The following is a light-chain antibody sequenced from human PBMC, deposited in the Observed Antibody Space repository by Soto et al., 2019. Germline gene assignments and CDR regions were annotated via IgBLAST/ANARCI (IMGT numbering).Light chain of an antibody. CDR2: DSS. CDR1: QSVDKF. J-gene: IGKJ5*01. Sequence: EVELIQSPATSSLSPGETATLSCRASQSVDKFLAWYQQRPGQPPRLLIFDSSNRATGVPVRFSGSGSGTVFTRTIGSLEPEDSAVYYCQQRKHWPPITFGQGTRLEIK. CDR3: QQRKHWPPIT. V-gene: IGKV3-11*01.